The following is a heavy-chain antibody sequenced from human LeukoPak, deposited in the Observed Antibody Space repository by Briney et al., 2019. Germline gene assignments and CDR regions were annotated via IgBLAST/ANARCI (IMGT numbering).Heavy chain of an antibody. CDR2: IKQDGSEK. D-gene: IGHD6-6*01. V-gene: IGHV3-7*01. CDR3: ARDRVKYSSSNWFDP. CDR1: GFTFSSYW. Sequence: GGSLRLSCAASGFTFSSYWMSWVRQAPGKGLEWVANIKQDGSEKYYVDSVRGRFTISRDNAKNSLYLQMNSLRAEDTAVYYCARDRVKYSSSNWFDPWGQGTLVTVSS. J-gene: IGHJ5*02.